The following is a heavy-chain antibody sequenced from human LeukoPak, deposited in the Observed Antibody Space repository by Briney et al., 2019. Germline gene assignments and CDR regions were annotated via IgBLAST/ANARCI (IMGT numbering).Heavy chain of an antibody. D-gene: IGHD3-16*01. CDR3: ARPAVFGGD. CDR1: GFTFNNAW. J-gene: IGHJ4*02. V-gene: IGHV3-15*01. CDR2: IKSKTDGGTT. Sequence: PGGSLRLSCAASGFTFNNAWMSWVRQAPGKGLEWVGRIKSKTDGGTTDYAAPVKGRFTISRDNSKNTLYLQMNSLRVEDTAVYYCARPAVFGGDWGQGTLVTVSS.